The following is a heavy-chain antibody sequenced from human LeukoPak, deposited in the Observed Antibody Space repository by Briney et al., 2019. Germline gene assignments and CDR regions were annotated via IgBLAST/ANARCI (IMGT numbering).Heavy chain of an antibody. CDR3: ARDDLDDYGDYNPDY. CDR1: RFTFRNYV. V-gene: IGHV3-30-3*01. J-gene: IGHJ4*02. CDR2: ISYDGSNK. Sequence: GGALPLSCLASRFTFRNYVLHWVRPAPAKGLAGVAVISYDGSNKYYADSVKGRFTISRDNSKNTLYLQMNSLRAEDTAVYYCARDDLDDYGDYNPDYWGQGTLVTVSS. D-gene: IGHD4-17*01.